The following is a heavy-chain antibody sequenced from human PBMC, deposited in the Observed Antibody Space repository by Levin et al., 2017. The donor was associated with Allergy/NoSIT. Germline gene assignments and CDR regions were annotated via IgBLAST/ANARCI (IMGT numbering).Heavy chain of an antibody. CDR2: LFSGGST. CDR1: GFIVNSNY. V-gene: IGHV3-53*01. D-gene: IGHD2-21*02. CDR3: ARVLCGGDCYSWLFDY. J-gene: IGHJ4*02. Sequence: GGSLRLSCAASGFIVNSNYMSWVRQAPGKGLEWVSILFSGGSTYYADSVKGRFTISRDNSKNTLSLQMNNLRAEDTAVYYCARVLCGGDCYSWLFDYWGQGTLVTVSS.